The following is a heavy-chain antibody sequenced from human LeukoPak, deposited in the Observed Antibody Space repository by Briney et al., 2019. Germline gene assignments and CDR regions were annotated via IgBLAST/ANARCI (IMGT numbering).Heavy chain of an antibody. CDR1: GITFSSYA. CDR2: ISYDGSNK. J-gene: IGHJ4*02. CDR3: LTTVVTPYYFDY. Sequence: GGSLRLSCAASGITFSSYAMHWVRQAPGKGLEWVAVISYDGSNKYYADSVKGRFTISRDNSKNTLYLQMNSLRAEDTAVYYCLTTVVTPYYFDYWGQGTLVTVSS. V-gene: IGHV3-30*04. D-gene: IGHD4-23*01.